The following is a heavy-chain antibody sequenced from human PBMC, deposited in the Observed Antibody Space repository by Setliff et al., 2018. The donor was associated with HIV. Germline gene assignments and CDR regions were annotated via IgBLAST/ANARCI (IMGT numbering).Heavy chain of an antibody. CDR1: GASVSIYF. J-gene: IGHJ4*02. V-gene: IGHV4-4*07. CDR3: ATLDHSGGNFLAY. CDR2: THSSGDT. Sequence: SETLSLTCNVSGASVSIYFWVWIRQPAGKTLEWIGRTHSSGDTHYNPSLKSRITISLDTSKEQFSLELSSATAADTAVYYCATLDHSGGNFLAYWGQGSLVTVSS. D-gene: IGHD2-21*02.